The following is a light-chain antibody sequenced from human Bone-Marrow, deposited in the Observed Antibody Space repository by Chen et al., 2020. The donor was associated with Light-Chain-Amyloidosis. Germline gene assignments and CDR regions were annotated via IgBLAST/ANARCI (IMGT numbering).Light chain of an antibody. Sequence: NFMLTQPHSVSESPGKTVIISCTRSSGSIATNYVQWYQQRPGSSPTTVIYEDDQRPSGVPAPFSGSINRSSNSTSLTISGLKTEDEADYYCQSYQGSSQGVFGGGTKLTVL. CDR3: QSYQGSSQGV. J-gene: IGLJ3*02. CDR2: EDD. V-gene: IGLV6-57*01. CDR1: SGSIATNY.